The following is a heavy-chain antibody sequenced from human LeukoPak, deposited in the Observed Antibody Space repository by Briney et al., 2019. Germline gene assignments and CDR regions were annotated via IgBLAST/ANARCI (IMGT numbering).Heavy chain of an antibody. V-gene: IGHV3-23*01. CDR1: GFTFSSYA. CDR3: AKSGLSRFDY. CDR2: FSGSGGST. Sequence: PGGSLRLSCAASGFTFSSYAMSWVRQSPGRGLEWVSAFSGSGGSTYYADSVKGRFTISRDNSKNTLYLQMNSLRAEDTAVYYCAKSGLSRFDYWGQGTLVTVSS. D-gene: IGHD4/OR15-4a*01. J-gene: IGHJ4*02.